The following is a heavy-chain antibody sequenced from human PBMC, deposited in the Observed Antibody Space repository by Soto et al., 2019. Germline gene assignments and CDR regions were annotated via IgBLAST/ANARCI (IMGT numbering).Heavy chain of an antibody. CDR3: ARDGRDSSGWYDGALAQRRYYYYYYMDV. CDR1: GFTVSSNY. J-gene: IGHJ6*03. D-gene: IGHD6-19*01. Sequence: GGSLRLSCAASGFTVSSNYMSWVRQAPGKGLEWVSVIYSGGSTYYADSVKGRFTISRDNSKNTLYLQMNSLRAEDTAGYYCARDGRDSSGWYDGALAQRRYYYYYYMDVWGKGTTVTVSS. V-gene: IGHV3-66*01. CDR2: IYSGGST.